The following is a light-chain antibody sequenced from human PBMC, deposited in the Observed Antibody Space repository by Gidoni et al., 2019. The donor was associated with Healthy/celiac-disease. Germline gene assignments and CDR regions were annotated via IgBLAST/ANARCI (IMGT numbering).Light chain of an antibody. V-gene: IGKV3-15*01. CDR3: QQYNNWPPLT. CDR2: GAS. CDR1: QSVSSN. Sequence: EIVMTQSPATPYVSPGESATLSCRASQSVSSNFAWYQQKPGQAPRLLIYGASTRATGIPARFSGSGSGTEFTLTISSLQSEDFAVYYCQQYNNWPPLTFGGGTKVEIK. J-gene: IGKJ4*01.